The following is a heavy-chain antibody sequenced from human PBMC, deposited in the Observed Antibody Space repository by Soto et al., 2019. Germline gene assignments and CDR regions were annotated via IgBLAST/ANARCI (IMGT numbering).Heavy chain of an antibody. CDR2: ISGSGGST. Sequence: VQLLESGGGLVQPGGSLRLSCAASGFTFSSYAMSWVRQAPGKGLEWVSAISGSGGSTYYADSVKGRFTISRDNSKNTLYLQMNSLRAEDTAVYYCAKADPRGVLMVYAMDYWGQGTLVTVSS. V-gene: IGHV3-23*01. CDR3: AKADPRGVLMVYAMDY. J-gene: IGHJ4*02. D-gene: IGHD2-8*01. CDR1: GFTFSSYA.